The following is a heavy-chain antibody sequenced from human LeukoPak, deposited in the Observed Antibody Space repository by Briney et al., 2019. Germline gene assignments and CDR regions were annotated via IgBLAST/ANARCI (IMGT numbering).Heavy chain of an antibody. CDR3: ARDRDYYDSSGYLLYNWFDP. CDR2: IYYSGST. J-gene: IGHJ5*02. V-gene: IGHV4-59*12. Sequence: SETLSLTCTVSGGSISSYYWSWIRQPPGKGLEWIGYIYYSGSTNYNPSLKSRDTISVDTSKNQFSLKLSSVTAADTAVYYCARDRDYYDSSGYLLYNWFDPWGQGTLVTVSS. CDR1: GGSISSYY. D-gene: IGHD3-22*01.